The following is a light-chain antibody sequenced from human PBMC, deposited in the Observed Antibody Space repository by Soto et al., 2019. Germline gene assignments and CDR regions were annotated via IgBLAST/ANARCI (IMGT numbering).Light chain of an antibody. Sequence: QSVLTQPPSVSGAPGPRVTISCTGSSSNLGAGYDVHWYQQLPGTAPKLLIYGITNRPSGVPDRFSGSKSGTSASLAITGLQAEDEADYYCQSYDSSLGANYVFGTGTKLTVL. CDR2: GIT. CDR1: SSNLGAGYD. V-gene: IGLV1-40*01. J-gene: IGLJ1*01. CDR3: QSYDSSLGANYV.